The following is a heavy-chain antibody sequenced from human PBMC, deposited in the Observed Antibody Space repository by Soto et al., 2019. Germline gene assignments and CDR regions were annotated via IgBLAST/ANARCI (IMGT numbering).Heavy chain of an antibody. Sequence: GGSLRLSCAASGFTFSSYDMHWVRQATGKGLEWVSAIGTAGDTYYPGSVKGRFTISRENAKNSLYLQMNSLRAGDTAVYYCARDYCSGGSCYGLAFDIWGQGTMVTV. CDR3: ARDYCSGGSCYGLAFDI. CDR2: IGTAGDT. CDR1: GFTFSSYD. V-gene: IGHV3-13*01. D-gene: IGHD2-15*01. J-gene: IGHJ3*02.